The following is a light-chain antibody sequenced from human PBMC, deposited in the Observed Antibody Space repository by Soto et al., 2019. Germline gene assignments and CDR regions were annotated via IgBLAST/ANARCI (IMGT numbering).Light chain of an antibody. V-gene: IGLV8-61*01. Sequence: QAVVTQEPSFSVSPGGTVTLTCGLSSGSVSSSSYPSWYQQTPGQAPRALIYNTNSRSSGVPDRFSGSILGNKAALTITGAQADDESDYYCVLYVGSGLWVFGGGTKLTV. CDR2: NTN. CDR3: VLYVGSGLWV. J-gene: IGLJ3*02. CDR1: SGSVSSSSY.